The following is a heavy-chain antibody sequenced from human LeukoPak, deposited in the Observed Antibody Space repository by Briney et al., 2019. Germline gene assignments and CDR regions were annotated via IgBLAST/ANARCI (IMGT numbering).Heavy chain of an antibody. CDR2: INPSGGTT. Sequence: GASVKVSCKASGYTFTGCYMHWVRQAPGQGLEWMGIINPSGGTTSYAQNFQGRVTMTRNTSTSTVYMELSSLRSEDTAVYYCAREIGPRQLHLWGSAFDYWGQGTLVTVSS. V-gene: IGHV1-46*01. CDR1: GYTFTGCY. J-gene: IGHJ4*02. CDR3: AREIGPRQLHLWGSAFDY. D-gene: IGHD5-18*01.